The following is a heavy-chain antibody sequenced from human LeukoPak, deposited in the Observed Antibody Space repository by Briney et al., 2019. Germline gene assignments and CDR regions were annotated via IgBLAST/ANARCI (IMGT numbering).Heavy chain of an antibody. J-gene: IGHJ6*02. Sequence: GGSLRLSCAASGFTFSSYGMHWVRQAPGKGLEWVAVISYDGSNKYYADSVKGRFTISRDNSKNTLYLQMNSLRAEDTAVYYCARGDSSSWYHPYYYGMDVWGQGTTVTVSS. CDR2: ISYDGSNK. V-gene: IGHV3-33*05. CDR3: ARGDSSSWYHPYYYGMDV. CDR1: GFTFSSYG. D-gene: IGHD6-13*01.